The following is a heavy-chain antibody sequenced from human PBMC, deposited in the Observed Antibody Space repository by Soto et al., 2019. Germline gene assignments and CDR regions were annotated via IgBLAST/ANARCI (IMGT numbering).Heavy chain of an antibody. Sequence: PGGSLRLSCAASGFTFSSYGMHWVRQAPGKGLEWVAVIWYDGSNKYYADYVKGRFTISRDNSKNTLYLQMNSLRAEDTAVYYCAGDVAYDILTGPDYWGQGTLVTVSS. J-gene: IGHJ4*02. CDR2: IWYDGSNK. CDR1: GFTFSSYG. V-gene: IGHV3-33*01. D-gene: IGHD3-9*01. CDR3: AGDVAYDILTGPDY.